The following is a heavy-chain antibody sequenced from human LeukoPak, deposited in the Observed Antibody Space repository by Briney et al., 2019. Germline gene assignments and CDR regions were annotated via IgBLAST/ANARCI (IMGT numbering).Heavy chain of an antibody. V-gene: IGHV4-39*01. J-gene: IGHJ4*02. CDR2: IYYSGST. CDR3: ARHLSYYYDSSGYLPACDY. CDR1: GGSISSSSYY. Sequence: SETLSLTCTVSGGSISSSSYYWGWIRQPPGKGLEWIGSIYYSGSTYYNPSLKSRVTISVDTSKNQFSLKLSSVTAADTAVYYCARHLSYYYDSSGYLPACDYWGQGTLVSVSS. D-gene: IGHD3-22*01.